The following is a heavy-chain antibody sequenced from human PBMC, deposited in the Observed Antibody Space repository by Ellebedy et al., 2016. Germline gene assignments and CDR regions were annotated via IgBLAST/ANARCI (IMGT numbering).Heavy chain of an antibody. CDR3: ARGGIVVGTAILDYFDY. J-gene: IGHJ4*02. V-gene: IGHV4-31*03. Sequence: SETLSLTCTVSGGSISSGVYYWSWIRQHPGKGLEWIGYIHYSGNTYYNASLKSRVTISVDTSKDQFSLNLSSVTAADTVVYYCARGGIVVGTAILDYFDYWGQGTLVTVSS. D-gene: IGHD2-21*02. CDR1: GGSISSGVYY. CDR2: IHYSGNT.